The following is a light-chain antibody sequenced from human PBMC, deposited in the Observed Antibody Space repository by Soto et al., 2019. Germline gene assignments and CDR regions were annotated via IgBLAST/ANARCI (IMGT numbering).Light chain of an antibody. CDR2: DVS. J-gene: IGLJ1*01. Sequence: QSVLTQPASVSGSPGQSITISCTGTSSDIGAYNYVSWYQQHPGKAPKLMICDVSDRPSGVSNRFSGSKSGNTASLTISGLQAEDEADYYCSSYTSSSTLYDFGTGTKVTVL. V-gene: IGLV2-14*01. CDR3: SSYTSSSTLYD. CDR1: SSDIGAYNY.